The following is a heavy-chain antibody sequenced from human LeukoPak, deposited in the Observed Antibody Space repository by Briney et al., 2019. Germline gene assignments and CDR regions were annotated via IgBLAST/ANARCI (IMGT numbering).Heavy chain of an antibody. CDR2: ISGSGGTT. CDR1: GFTFSSYA. CDR3: AKPRDIVATISALY. Sequence: QPGGSLRLSCAASGFTFSSYAMSWVRQAPGKGLEWVSTISGSGGTTYYADSVKGQFTISRDNSKNTLYLQMNSLRAEDTAVYYCAKPRDIVATISALYWGQGTLVTVSS. V-gene: IGHV3-23*01. D-gene: IGHD5-12*01. J-gene: IGHJ4*02.